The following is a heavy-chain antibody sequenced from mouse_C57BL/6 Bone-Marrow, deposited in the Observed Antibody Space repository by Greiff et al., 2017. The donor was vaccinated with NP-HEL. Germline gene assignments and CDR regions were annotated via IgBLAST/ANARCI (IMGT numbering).Heavy chain of an antibody. V-gene: IGHV1-55*01. D-gene: IGHD2-5*01. CDR1: GYTFTSYW. CDR2: IYPGSGST. Sequence: VQLQQPGAELVKPGASVKMSCKASGYTFTSYWITWVKQRPGQGLEWIGDIYPGSGSTNYTEKFKSKATMTVDTSYNTAYMQRSSLTSEDSSFYDCASYYSNYYYAMDYWGQGTSVTVSS. CDR3: ASYYSNYYYAMDY. J-gene: IGHJ4*01.